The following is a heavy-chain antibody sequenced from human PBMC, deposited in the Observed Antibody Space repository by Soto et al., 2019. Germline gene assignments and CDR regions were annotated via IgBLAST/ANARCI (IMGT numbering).Heavy chain of an antibody. Sequence: SETLSLTCSLYSGSLSGYYWSWIRQPPGKGLEWIGEMSPSGTTNYSPSLKSRVSISVDTSKNQFSLNLTSLTAADTAVYYCARAPKVSGSAQTRPDFWGQGSLVTVSS. CDR1: SGSLSGYY. D-gene: IGHD6-6*01. J-gene: IGHJ4*02. V-gene: IGHV4-34*01. CDR2: MSPSGTT. CDR3: ARAPKVSGSAQTRPDF.